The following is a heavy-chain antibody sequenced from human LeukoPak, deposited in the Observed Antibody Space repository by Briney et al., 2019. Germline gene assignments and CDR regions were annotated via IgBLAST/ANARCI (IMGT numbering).Heavy chain of an antibody. V-gene: IGHV3-30*18. Sequence: GGSLRLSCAASGFTFSSYGMHWVRQAPGKGLEWVAVISYDGSNKYYADSVKGRFTISRDNSKNTLYLQMNSLRAEDTAVYYCAKARYYYYMDVWGKGTTVTVSS. CDR3: AKARYYYYMDV. CDR2: ISYDGSNK. J-gene: IGHJ6*03. CDR1: GFTFSSYG.